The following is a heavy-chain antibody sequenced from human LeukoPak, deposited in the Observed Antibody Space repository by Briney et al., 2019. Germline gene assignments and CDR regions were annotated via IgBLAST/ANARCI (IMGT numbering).Heavy chain of an antibody. CDR1: GFTFSSYW. CDR2: IRSKAYGGTT. V-gene: IGHV3-49*04. J-gene: IGHJ5*02. Sequence: PGGSLRLSCAASGFTFSSYWMSWVRQAPGKGLEWVGFIRSKAYGGTTEYAASVKGRFTISRDDSKSIAYLQMNSLKTEDTAVYYCTRTHDNWFDPWGQGTLVTVSS. CDR3: TRTHDNWFDP.